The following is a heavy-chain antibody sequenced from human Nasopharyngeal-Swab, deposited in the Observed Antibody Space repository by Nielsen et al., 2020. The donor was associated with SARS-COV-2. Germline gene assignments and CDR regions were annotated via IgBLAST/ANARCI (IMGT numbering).Heavy chain of an antibody. CDR2: IIPIFGTA. CDR3: ARGRFAVVPAASYYYYMDV. D-gene: IGHD2-2*01. J-gene: IGHJ6*03. Sequence: LVKVSCKASGGTFSSYAISWVRQAPGQGLEWMGGIIPIFGTANYAQKFQGRVTITADESTSTAYMELSSLRSEDTAVYYCARGRFAVVPAASYYYYMDVWGKGTTVTVSS. CDR1: GGTFSSYA. V-gene: IGHV1-69*13.